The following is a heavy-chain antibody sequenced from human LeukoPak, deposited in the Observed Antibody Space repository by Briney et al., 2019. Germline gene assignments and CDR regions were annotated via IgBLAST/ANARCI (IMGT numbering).Heavy chain of an antibody. D-gene: IGHD6-19*01. CDR3: ATALRSGWYGGDFDY. Sequence: ASVKVSCKVSGYTLTELSMHWVRQAPGKGLEWMGGFDPEDGETIYAQKFQGRVTMTEDTSTDTAYMELSSLRSEDTAVYYCATALRSGWYGGDFDYWGQGTLVTVSS. J-gene: IGHJ4*02. CDR1: GYTLTELS. CDR2: FDPEDGET. V-gene: IGHV1-24*01.